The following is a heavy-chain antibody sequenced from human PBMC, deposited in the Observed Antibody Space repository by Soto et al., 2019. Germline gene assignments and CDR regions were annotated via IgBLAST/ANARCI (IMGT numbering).Heavy chain of an antibody. CDR3: ARDSPVGYNDARGI. CDR1: GGTFSSYA. V-gene: IGHV1-18*01. D-gene: IGHD3-16*01. J-gene: IGHJ3*02. Sequence: ASVKVSCKASGGTFSSYAISWVRQAPGQGLEWMGWISAYNGNTNYAQQLQGRVTMTTDTSTSTAYMDLRSLRSDDTAVDYCARDSPVGYNDARGIWGHGTMVTVSS. CDR2: ISAYNGNT.